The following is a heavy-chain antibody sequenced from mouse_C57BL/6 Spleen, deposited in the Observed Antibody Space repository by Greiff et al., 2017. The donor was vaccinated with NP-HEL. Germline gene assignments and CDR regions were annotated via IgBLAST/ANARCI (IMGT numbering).Heavy chain of an antibody. CDR3: AIKMDY. CDR2: ISYDGSN. D-gene: IGHD1-3*01. V-gene: IGHV3-6*01. J-gene: IGHJ4*01. CDR1: GYSITSGYY. Sequence: EVQLVESGPGLVKPSQSLSLTCSVTGYSITSGYYWNWIRQFPGNKLEWMGYISYDGSNNYNPSLKNRISITRDTSKNQFFLKLNSVTTEDTATYYCAIKMDYWGQGTSVTVSS.